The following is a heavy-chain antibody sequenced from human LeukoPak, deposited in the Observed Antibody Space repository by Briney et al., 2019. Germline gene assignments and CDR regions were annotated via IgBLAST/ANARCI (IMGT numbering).Heavy chain of an antibody. J-gene: IGHJ4*02. Sequence: ASMKVSCNTSGYTFTDYYIHWVRQATEQGLEWMGWINPKSGVTNYAQNFQDRVTLTSDTSISTAYMDLSGLTSGDTAVYYCARALGNYYDSTVYQAYWGQGHLVTVSS. CDR2: INPKSGVT. CDR3: ARALGNYYDSTVYQAY. D-gene: IGHD3-22*01. CDR1: GYTFTDYY. V-gene: IGHV1-2*02.